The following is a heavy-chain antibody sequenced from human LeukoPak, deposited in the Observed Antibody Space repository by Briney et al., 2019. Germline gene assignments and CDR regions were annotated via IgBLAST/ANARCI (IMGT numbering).Heavy chain of an antibody. Sequence: PSETLSLTCDVSGVSINTCCYYWTWIRQPPGKGLEWIGYKYYSGSTRYNSSLRSRLTISLDSSKNQFSLRLSSVTAADTAVYYCARGRSYGFDFDSWGPGTLVIVSS. J-gene: IGHJ4*02. D-gene: IGHD5-18*01. CDR2: KYYSGST. CDR3: ARGRSYGFDFDS. V-gene: IGHV4-61*01. CDR1: GVSINTCCYY.